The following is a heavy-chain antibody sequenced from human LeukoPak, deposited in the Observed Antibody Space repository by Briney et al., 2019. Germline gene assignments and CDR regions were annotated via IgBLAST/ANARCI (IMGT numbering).Heavy chain of an antibody. D-gene: IGHD1-26*01. J-gene: IGHJ4*02. V-gene: IGHV3-53*01. CDR1: GFTVSSNY. CDR3: ARGGGYYAIDY. CDR2: VYSDDTT. Sequence: SGGSLRLSCATSGFTVSSNYMSWVRQAPGKGLEWVSVVYSDDTTYYADSVKGRFTISRDNSKNTLYLQMNNLRAEDTAVYYCARGGGYYAIDYWGQGTLVTVSS.